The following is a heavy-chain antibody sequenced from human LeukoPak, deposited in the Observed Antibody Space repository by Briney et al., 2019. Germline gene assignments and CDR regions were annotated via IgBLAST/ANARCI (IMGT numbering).Heavy chain of an antibody. CDR3: ARKSGSYYNSSADY. Sequence: SETLSLTCAVYGGSFSGYYWSWIRQPPGKGLEWIGEINHSGSTNYNPSLKGRVTISVDTSKNQFSLKLSSVTAADTAVYYCARKSGSYYNSSADYWGQGTLVTVSS. V-gene: IGHV4-34*01. J-gene: IGHJ4*02. CDR1: GGSFSGYY. CDR2: INHSGST. D-gene: IGHD3-10*01.